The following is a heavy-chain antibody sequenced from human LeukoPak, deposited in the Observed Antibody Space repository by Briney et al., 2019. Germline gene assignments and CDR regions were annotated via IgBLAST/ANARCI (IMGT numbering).Heavy chain of an antibody. D-gene: IGHD3-10*01. CDR1: GYIFTTYW. J-gene: IGHJ4*02. V-gene: IGHV5-51*01. Sequence: GESLKISCKGSGYIFTTYWIAWVRQMPGKGLEWMGVIYPGDSETRYSPSFQGQVTISVDKSITTAYLQLSSLKASDTAIYYCARRRFGDFLVDYWGQGTLATVSS. CDR3: ARRRFGDFLVDY. CDR2: IYPGDSET.